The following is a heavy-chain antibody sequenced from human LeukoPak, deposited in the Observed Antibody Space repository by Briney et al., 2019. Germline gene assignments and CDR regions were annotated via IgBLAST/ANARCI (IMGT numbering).Heavy chain of an antibody. Sequence: GGSLRLSCAASGFTFSSYSMNWVRQAPGKGLEWVSSISSSSSYIYYADSVRGRFTISRDNAKNSLYLQMNSLRAEDTAVYYCARADYGDFTFDYWGQGTLVTVSS. V-gene: IGHV3-21*01. D-gene: IGHD4-17*01. J-gene: IGHJ4*02. CDR3: ARADYGDFTFDY. CDR1: GFTFSSYS. CDR2: ISSSSSYI.